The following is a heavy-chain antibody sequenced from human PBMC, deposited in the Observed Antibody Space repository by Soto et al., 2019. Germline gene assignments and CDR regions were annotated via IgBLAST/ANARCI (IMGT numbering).Heavy chain of an antibody. J-gene: IGHJ4*02. CDR2: IIPVFGTT. CDR3: ARGGGPYVWFNEF. V-gene: IGHV1-69*01. CDR1: GGLFSSFA. D-gene: IGHD3-16*01. Sequence: QAQLVQSGAEVKKPGSSVKVSCKDSGGLFSSFAISWVRQAPGQGLEWMGGIIPVFGTTNYAQKFQGRVTITADESTNMAYMELSSLTSDDTAMYYCARGGGPYVWFNEFWGQGTQVTVSS.